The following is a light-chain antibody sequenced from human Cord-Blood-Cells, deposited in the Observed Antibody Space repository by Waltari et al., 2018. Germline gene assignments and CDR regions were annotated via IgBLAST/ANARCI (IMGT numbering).Light chain of an antibody. CDR2: EDN. CDR1: SGSIASNK. V-gene: IGLV6-57*01. J-gene: IGLJ2*01. CDR3: QSYDGFDAE. Sequence: NFMLTQPPSVSQSPGKTVTITCTRTSGSIASNKVQWYQQSQGSTPTTVWYEDNQRPAGVPVRFSGSIVACSVSSSLTISGSETEVAAAFCSQSYDGFDAEFGGG.